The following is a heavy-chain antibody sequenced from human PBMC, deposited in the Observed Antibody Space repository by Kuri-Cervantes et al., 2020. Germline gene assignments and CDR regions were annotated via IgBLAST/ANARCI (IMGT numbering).Heavy chain of an antibody. Sequence: GESLKISCAASGISFSTYGMHWVRQAPGKGLEWVSFIQFDGTNKRYADFVKGRFTISRDNAKNSLYLQMNSLRAEDTALYYCAKDSSGYYRDFDYWGQGTLVTVSS. J-gene: IGHJ4*02. CDR1: GISFSTYG. CDR2: IQFDGTNK. D-gene: IGHD3-22*01. CDR3: AKDSSGYYRDFDY. V-gene: IGHV3-30*02.